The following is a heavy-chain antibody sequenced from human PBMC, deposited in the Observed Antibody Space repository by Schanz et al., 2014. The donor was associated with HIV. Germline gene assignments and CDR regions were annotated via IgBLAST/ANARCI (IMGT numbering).Heavy chain of an antibody. CDR3: ARGDILTGLYPYYFDS. J-gene: IGHJ4*02. CDR1: GGTFSSYD. V-gene: IGHV1-8*01. Sequence: QMRLVQSGAEMKKPGSSVKVSCKASGGTFSSYDINWVRQATGQGLEWMGWMNPNSGHTGYAQKFRGRVTMTRNTSTGTAYMQLSSLTSDDTAVYYCARGDILTGLYPYYFDSWGQGTLVTVSS. D-gene: IGHD3-9*01. CDR2: MNPNSGHT.